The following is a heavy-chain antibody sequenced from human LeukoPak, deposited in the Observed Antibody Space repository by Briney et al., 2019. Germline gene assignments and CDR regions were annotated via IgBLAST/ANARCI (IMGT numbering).Heavy chain of an antibody. Sequence: GGSLRLSCAASGFTVSSNYMSWVRQAPGKGLEWVSVIYSGGSTYYADSVKGRFTISRDNSKNTLYLQMNSLRAEDTAVYYCAREGSYYYYMDVWGKGTTVTVSS. J-gene: IGHJ6*03. CDR3: AREGSYYYYMDV. CDR1: GFTVSSNY. V-gene: IGHV3-53*01. CDR2: IYSGGST.